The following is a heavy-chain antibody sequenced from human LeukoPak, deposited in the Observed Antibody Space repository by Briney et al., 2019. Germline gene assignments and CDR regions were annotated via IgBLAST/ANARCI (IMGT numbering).Heavy chain of an antibody. J-gene: IGHJ4*02. CDR1: GFTFSDYY. V-gene: IGHV3-11*04. CDR3: ARDLFYGSGSYSHAPFDY. Sequence: GGSLRLSCAASGFTFSDYYMSWIRQAPGKGLEWVSYISSSGSTIYYADSVKGRFTISRDNAKNSLYLQMNSLRAEDTAVYYCARDLFYGSGSYSHAPFDYWGQGTLVTVSS. D-gene: IGHD3-10*01. CDR2: ISSSGSTI.